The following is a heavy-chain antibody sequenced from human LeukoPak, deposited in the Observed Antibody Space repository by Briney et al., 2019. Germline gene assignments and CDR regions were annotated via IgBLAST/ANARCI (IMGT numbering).Heavy chain of an antibody. CDR2: IKQDGSEK. J-gene: IGHJ4*02. V-gene: IGHV3-7*03. D-gene: IGHD3-16*01. Sequence: GGSLRLSCAASGFTFSNYWMAWVRQAPGKGLEWVANIKQDGSEKYYVDSVKGRFTISRDNAKNSLYLQMNSLRAEDTAVYYRARAYFVVDYVWGSQNHLYYFDYWGQGTLVTVSS. CDR1: GFTFSNYW. CDR3: ARAYFVVDYVWGSQNHLYYFDY.